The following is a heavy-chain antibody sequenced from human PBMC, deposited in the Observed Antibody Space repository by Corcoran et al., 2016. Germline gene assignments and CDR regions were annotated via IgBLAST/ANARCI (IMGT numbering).Heavy chain of an antibody. CDR1: GGSISSSSYY. CDR2: IYYSGST. Sequence: QLQLQESGPGLVKPSETLSLTCTVSGGSISSSSYYWGWIRQPPGKGLEWIGSIYYSGSTYYNPSLKSRVTISVDTSKNQFSLKLSSVTAADTAVYYCASVGTFGGELSFPPWGQGTLVTVSS. CDR3: ASVGTFGGELSFPP. V-gene: IGHV4-39*01. D-gene: IGHD3-16*02. J-gene: IGHJ4*02.